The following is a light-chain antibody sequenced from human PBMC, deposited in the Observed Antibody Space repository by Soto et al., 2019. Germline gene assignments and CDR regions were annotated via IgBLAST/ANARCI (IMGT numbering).Light chain of an antibody. J-gene: IGLJ2*01. V-gene: IGLV2-14*03. CDR2: DVS. CDR3: RSFTASGRRI. Sequence: QSALTQPASVSGSPGQSITISCAGTSSDVGAYNYVSWYQHHPGKAPKLIIYDVSYRPSGISVRFSGSKSGNTASLTISGLQPGDEGGYYCRSFTASGRRIFRGGTKLTVL. CDR1: SSDVGAYNY.